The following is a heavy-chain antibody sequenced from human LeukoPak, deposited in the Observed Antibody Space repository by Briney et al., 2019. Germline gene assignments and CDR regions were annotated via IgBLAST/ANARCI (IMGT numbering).Heavy chain of an antibody. Sequence: PGGSLRLSCAASGFTFSSYWMSWVRQAPGKGLEWIGEINHSGSTNYNPSLKSRVTISVDTSKNQFSLKLSSVTAADTAVYYCARGGVVNAFDIWGQGTMVTVSS. D-gene: IGHD3-3*01. CDR3: ARGGVVNAFDI. CDR1: GFTFSSYW. V-gene: IGHV4-34*01. J-gene: IGHJ3*02. CDR2: INHSGST.